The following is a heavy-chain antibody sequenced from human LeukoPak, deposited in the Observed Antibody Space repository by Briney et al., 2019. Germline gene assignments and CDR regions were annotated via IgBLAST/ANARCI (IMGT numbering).Heavy chain of an antibody. CDR3: ARVEATTGRNYHYYYMDV. Sequence: GGSLRLSCGASGFYFSSYSMNWVRQAPGKGLEWVSSINSGSTYMYCADSVKGRFTISRDNAKNSLHLQMDSLRVEDTAVYFCARVEATTGRNYHYYYMDVWGKGTTVTVSS. V-gene: IGHV3-21*01. CDR2: INSGSTYM. D-gene: IGHD1-1*01. J-gene: IGHJ6*03. CDR1: GFYFSSYS.